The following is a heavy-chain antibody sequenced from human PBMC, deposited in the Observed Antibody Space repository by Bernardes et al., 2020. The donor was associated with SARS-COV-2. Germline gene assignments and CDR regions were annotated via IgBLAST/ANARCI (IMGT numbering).Heavy chain of an antibody. CDR2: ISSSSSYI. CDR3: ARVEDLWQWGDAFDI. V-gene: IGHV3-21*01. CDR1: GFTFSSYS. D-gene: IGHD6-19*01. Sequence: GGSLRLSCAASGFTFSSYSMNWVRQAPGKGLEWVSSISSSSSYIYYADSVKGRFTISRDNAKNSLYLQMNSLRAEDTAVYYCARVEDLWQWGDAFDIWGQGTMVTVSS. J-gene: IGHJ3*02.